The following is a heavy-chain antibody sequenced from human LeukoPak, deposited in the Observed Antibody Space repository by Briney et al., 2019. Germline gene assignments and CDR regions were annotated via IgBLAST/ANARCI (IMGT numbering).Heavy chain of an antibody. V-gene: IGHV4-34*01. CDR3: ARGAVGATSDYFDY. CDR2: INHSGST. D-gene: IGHD1-26*01. Sequence: SETLSLTCAVYGGSFSGYYWSWIRQPPGKGLEWIGEINHSGSTNYNPSLKSRVTISVDTSKNQFSLKLSSVTAADTAVYYCARGAVGATSDYFDYWGQGTLVTVSS. J-gene: IGHJ4*02. CDR1: GGSFSGYY.